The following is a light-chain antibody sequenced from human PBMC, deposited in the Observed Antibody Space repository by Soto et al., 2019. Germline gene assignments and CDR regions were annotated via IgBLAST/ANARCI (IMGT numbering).Light chain of an antibody. CDR1: QTVSRSY. CDR2: GAS. Sequence: EIVLTQSPGTLSLSPGESATLSCRASQTVSRSYFVWYQQKPGQAPRLLIYGASARATGIPDRFSGTGSGTESTLTISRLEPEDFAVYFCQHFDSSPTFGGGTKVEIK. J-gene: IGKJ4*01. CDR3: QHFDSSPT. V-gene: IGKV3-20*01.